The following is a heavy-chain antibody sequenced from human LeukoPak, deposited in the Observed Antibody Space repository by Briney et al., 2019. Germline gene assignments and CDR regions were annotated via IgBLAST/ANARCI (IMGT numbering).Heavy chain of an antibody. Sequence: SETLSLTCAVSGGSFSDYYWNWIRQPPGKGLEWIGEINHGGSTNYNPSLKSRVTISVDTSKNQFSLKLSSVTAADTAVYYCARAAEGYCSGGSCYGMDVWGHGTRVTVSS. CDR1: GGSFSDYY. V-gene: IGHV4-34*01. D-gene: IGHD2-15*01. CDR3: ARAAEGYCSGGSCYGMDV. J-gene: IGHJ6*02. CDR2: INHGGST.